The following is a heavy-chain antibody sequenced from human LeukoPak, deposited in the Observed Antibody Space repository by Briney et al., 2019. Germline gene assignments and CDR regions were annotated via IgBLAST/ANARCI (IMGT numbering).Heavy chain of an antibody. CDR2: ISYDGSNK. CDR3: ARDMLDEGNHIDY. D-gene: IGHD1-14*01. V-gene: IGHV3-30*01. CDR1: GFTFSSYA. J-gene: IGHJ4*02. Sequence: GGSLRLSCAASGFTFSSYAMHGLRQAPGKGREWVAVISYDGSNKYYADSVKGRFTISRDNSNNTLYLQMNSLRAEETAAYYCARDMLDEGNHIDYWGQGTMVTVSS.